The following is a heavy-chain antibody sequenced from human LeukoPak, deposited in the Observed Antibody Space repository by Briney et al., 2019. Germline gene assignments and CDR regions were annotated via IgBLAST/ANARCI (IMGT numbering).Heavy chain of an antibody. CDR1: GFTFSSYG. CDR3: ARDGEAAYYFDY. D-gene: IGHD2-15*01. Sequence: PGGSLRLSCAASGFTFSSYGMHWVRQAPGKGLEWVAVIWYDGSNKYYADSVKGRFTISRDNSKNTLYLQMNSLRAEDTAVYYRARDGEAAYYFDYWGQGTLVTVSS. V-gene: IGHV3-33*01. J-gene: IGHJ4*02. CDR2: IWYDGSNK.